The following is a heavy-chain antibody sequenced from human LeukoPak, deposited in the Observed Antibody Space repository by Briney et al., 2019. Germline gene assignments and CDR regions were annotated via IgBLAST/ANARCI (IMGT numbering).Heavy chain of an antibody. CDR3: AKEEGRDGYNLVDY. Sequence: GGSLRLSCVASGFIFSGYGMSWVRQAPGKGLEWVSAISGGGGSTYYADSVKGRFTISRDNSKNTLYLQTDRLRVEDTALYYCAKEEGRDGYNLVDYWGQGTLVTVSS. V-gene: IGHV3-23*01. CDR1: GFIFSGYG. J-gene: IGHJ4*02. D-gene: IGHD5-24*01. CDR2: ISGGGGST.